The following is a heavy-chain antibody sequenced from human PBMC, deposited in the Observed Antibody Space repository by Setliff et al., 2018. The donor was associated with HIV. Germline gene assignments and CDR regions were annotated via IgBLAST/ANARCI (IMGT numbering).Heavy chain of an antibody. CDR1: GGSINSGGYY. CDR2: IYTSGLT. CDR3: ARARYIVIRGDAGMDV. D-gene: IGHD3-10*01. V-gene: IGHV4-61*02. Sequence: PSETLSLTCTVSGGSINSGGYYWVWIRQPALKGLERIGRIYTSGLTNYNPSLKSRVTISVDTSKNQVSLKLSSVTASDTAVYYCARARYIVIRGDAGMDVWGPGTTVTV. J-gene: IGHJ6*02.